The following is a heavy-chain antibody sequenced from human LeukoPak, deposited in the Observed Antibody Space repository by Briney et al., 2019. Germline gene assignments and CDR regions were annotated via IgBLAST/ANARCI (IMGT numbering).Heavy chain of an antibody. D-gene: IGHD6-19*01. CDR1: GGSISSSSYY. CDR3: ARPSSGWQDSYYFGY. V-gene: IGHV4-39*01. J-gene: IGHJ4*02. Sequence: PSETLSLTCTVSGGSISSSSYYWGWIRQPPGKGLEWIGSIYYSGSTYYNPSLKSRVTISVDTSKNQFSLKLSSVTAADTAVYYCARPSSGWQDSYYFGYWAREPWSPSPQ. CDR2: IYYSGST.